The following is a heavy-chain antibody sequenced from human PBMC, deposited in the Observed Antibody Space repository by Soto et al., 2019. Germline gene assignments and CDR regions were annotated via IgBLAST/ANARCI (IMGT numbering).Heavy chain of an antibody. CDR1: GGSLTDYY. CDR2: INDRGVT. J-gene: IGHJ4*02. V-gene: IGHV4-34*01. CDR3: ARGGGGTPRY. D-gene: IGHD3-16*01. Sequence: PXATLSLPCAVYGGSLTDYYWSWTRQPPGKGLEWIGEINDRGVTNYNPSLKSRVTISVDASKNQFSLKMNSVTAADTAVYYFARGGGGTPRYWGQGIPVTGSS.